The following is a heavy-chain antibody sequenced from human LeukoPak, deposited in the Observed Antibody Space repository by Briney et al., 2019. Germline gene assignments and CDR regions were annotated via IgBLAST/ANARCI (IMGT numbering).Heavy chain of an antibody. CDR3: ARTRTTVVIDY. D-gene: IGHD4-23*01. J-gene: IGHJ4*02. CDR2: MNPNSGNT. CDR1: GYTFTSYD. V-gene: IGHV1-8*01. Sequence: ASVKVSCKASGYTFTSYDINWVRQAAGQGLEWMGWMNPNSGNTGSAQMFRGRVTMTRNTSISTAYMELSGLTSDDTAVYYCARTRTTVVIDYWGQGTLVTVSS.